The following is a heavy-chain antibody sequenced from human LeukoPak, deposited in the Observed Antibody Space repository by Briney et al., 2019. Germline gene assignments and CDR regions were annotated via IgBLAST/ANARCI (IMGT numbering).Heavy chain of an antibody. V-gene: IGHV1-69*05. Sequence: ASVKVSCKASGGTFSSYAISRVRQAPGQGLEWMGGIIPIFGTANYAQKFQGRVTITTDESTSTAYMELSSLRSEDTAVYYCARDDSSGYCAFDIWGQGTMVTVSS. CDR1: GGTFSSYA. CDR2: IIPIFGTA. D-gene: IGHD3-22*01. J-gene: IGHJ3*02. CDR3: ARDDSSGYCAFDI.